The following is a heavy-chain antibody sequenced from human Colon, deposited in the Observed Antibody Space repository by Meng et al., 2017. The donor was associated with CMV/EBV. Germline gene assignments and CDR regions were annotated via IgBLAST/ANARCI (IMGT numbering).Heavy chain of an antibody. J-gene: IGHJ4*02. Sequence: GESLKISCAASGFTFSSYAMSWVRQTPRKGLEWVSAISDSGGGTYYADSVKGRFTISRDNSNNTLYLQLNSLRVEDTAVYYCAKSRGAGPSALNYWGQGTLVTVSS. D-gene: IGHD2-2*01. CDR2: ISDSGGGT. V-gene: IGHV3-23*01. CDR3: AKSRGAGPSALNY. CDR1: GFTFSSYA.